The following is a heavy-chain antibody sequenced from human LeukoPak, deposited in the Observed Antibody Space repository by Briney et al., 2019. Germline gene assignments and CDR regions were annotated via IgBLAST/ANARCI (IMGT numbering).Heavy chain of an antibody. CDR3: ARVGDRFLEWLFEY. CDR1: GYTFTANI. V-gene: IGHV1-2*06. CDR2: FNTKRGDT. D-gene: IGHD3-3*01. Sequence: ASVKVSFKASGYTFTANIIHWVRQAPGQGNERMGRFNTKRGDTNYEQKVEGRGTITRDTSISTAYMELSRLRSDDTAVYYCARVGDRFLEWLFEYWGQGTLVTVSP. J-gene: IGHJ4*02.